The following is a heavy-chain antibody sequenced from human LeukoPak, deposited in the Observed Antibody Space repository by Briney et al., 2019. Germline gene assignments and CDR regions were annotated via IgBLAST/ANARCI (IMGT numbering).Heavy chain of an antibody. CDR2: MNPNSGDT. Sequence: GASVKVSCKASGYTFTSYDINWVRQATGQGLEWMGWMNPNSGDTGYAQKFQGRVTMTRNTSISTAYMELSSLRSGDTAVYYCARGVRQLVGFSVSYYFDYWGQGTLVTVSS. J-gene: IGHJ4*02. D-gene: IGHD6-6*01. V-gene: IGHV1-8*01. CDR1: GYTFTSYD. CDR3: ARGVRQLVGFSVSYYFDY.